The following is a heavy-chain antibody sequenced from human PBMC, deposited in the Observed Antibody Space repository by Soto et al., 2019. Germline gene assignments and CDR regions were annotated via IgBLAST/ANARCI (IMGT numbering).Heavy chain of an antibody. CDR3: AKDWSAFDY. D-gene: IGHD3-3*01. V-gene: IGHV3-30*18. Sequence: ESGGGVVQPGRSLRLSCAASGFNFSSYGMHWVRQAPGKGLEWVAVISYDGSNKYYADSVKGRFTISRDNSKNTLYLQMNSLRAEDTAVYYCAKDWSAFDYWGQGPLVTVSS. CDR2: ISYDGSNK. CDR1: GFNFSSYG. J-gene: IGHJ4*02.